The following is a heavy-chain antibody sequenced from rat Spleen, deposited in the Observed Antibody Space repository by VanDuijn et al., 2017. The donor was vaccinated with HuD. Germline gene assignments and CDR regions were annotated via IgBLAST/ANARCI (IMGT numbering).Heavy chain of an antibody. CDR1: GFTFSDYY. J-gene: IGHJ3*01. CDR2: ISYDGSST. D-gene: IGHD1-2*01. V-gene: IGHV5-29*01. Sequence: EVQLVESDGGLVQPGRSLKLSCAASGFTFSDYYMAWVRQAPTKGLEWVATISYDGSSTYYRDSVKGRFTISRDNAKSTLYRQMDSLRSEDTATYYCTRHFSPADYYSSFPVLYWGQGTLVTVSS. CDR3: TRHFSPADYYSSFPVLY.